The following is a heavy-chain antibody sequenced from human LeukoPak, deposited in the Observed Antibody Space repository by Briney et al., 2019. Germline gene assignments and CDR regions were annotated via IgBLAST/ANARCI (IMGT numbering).Heavy chain of an antibody. Sequence: PGGSLRLSCAASGFSVSSKYMTWVRRSPGKGLDWVSVIFPGGNTYYGDSVKGRFTISRDNSMNTVYLQMNSLRVEDTALYYCARDTGEGIDYWGQGTLVTVSS. V-gene: IGHV3-53*01. J-gene: IGHJ4*02. CDR2: IFPGGNT. D-gene: IGHD3-16*01. CDR1: GFSVSSKY. CDR3: ARDTGEGIDY.